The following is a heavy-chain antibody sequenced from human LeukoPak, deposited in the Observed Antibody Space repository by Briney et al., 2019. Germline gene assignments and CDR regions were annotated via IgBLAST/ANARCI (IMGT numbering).Heavy chain of an antibody. CDR2: IIPIFGTA. CDR1: GGTFISYA. CDR3: ARDRSRGYSYTGTWYFDL. D-gene: IGHD5-18*01. Sequence: SVKVSCKASGGTFISYAISWVRQAPGQGLEWMGGIIPIFGTANYAQKFQGRVTITADESTSTAYMELSSLRSEDTAVYYCARDRSRGYSYTGTWYFDLWGRGTLVTVSS. J-gene: IGHJ2*01. V-gene: IGHV1-69*13.